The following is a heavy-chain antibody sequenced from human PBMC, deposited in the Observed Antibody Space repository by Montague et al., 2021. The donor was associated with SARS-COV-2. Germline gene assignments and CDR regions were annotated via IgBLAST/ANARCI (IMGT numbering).Heavy chain of an antibody. CDR1: GFTFSSYA. Sequence: LRLSCAASGFTFSSYAMHWVRPAPGKGLEYVSAISSNGGSTYYANSVKGRFTISRDNSKNTLYLQMGSLRAEDMAVYYCARGRAVAVYDYWGQGTLVTVSS. CDR2: ISSNGGST. D-gene: IGHD6-19*01. J-gene: IGHJ4*02. CDR3: ARGRAVAVYDY. V-gene: IGHV3-64*01.